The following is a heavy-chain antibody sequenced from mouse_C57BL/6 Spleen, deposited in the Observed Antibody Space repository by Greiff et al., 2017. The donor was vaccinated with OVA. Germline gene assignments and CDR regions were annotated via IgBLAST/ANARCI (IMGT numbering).Heavy chain of an antibody. CDR1: GYAFSSSW. Sequence: VKLQESGPELVKPGASVKMSCKAAGYAFSSSWMNWVKKRPGKGLEWIGRIYPGDGDTNYNGKFKGKATLTADKSSSTAYMQLSSLTSEDSAVYCCARAGEGVGFAYWGQGTLVTVSA. CDR3: ARAGEGVGFAY. CDR2: IYPGDGDT. V-gene: IGHV1-82*01. D-gene: IGHD3-3*01. J-gene: IGHJ3*01.